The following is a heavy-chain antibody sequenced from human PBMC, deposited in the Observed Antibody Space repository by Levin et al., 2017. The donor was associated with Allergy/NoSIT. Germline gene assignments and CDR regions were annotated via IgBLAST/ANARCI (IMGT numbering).Heavy chain of an antibody. CDR2: INSDGSST. J-gene: IGHJ4*02. Sequence: LSLTCAASGFTFSSYWMHWVRQAPGKGLVWVSRINSDGSSTSYADSVKGRFTISRDNAKNTLYLQMNSLRAEDTAVYYCASHYYDSSGYYSFDYWGQGTLVTVSS. CDR1: GFTFSSYW. V-gene: IGHV3-74*01. CDR3: ASHYYDSSGYYSFDY. D-gene: IGHD3-22*01.